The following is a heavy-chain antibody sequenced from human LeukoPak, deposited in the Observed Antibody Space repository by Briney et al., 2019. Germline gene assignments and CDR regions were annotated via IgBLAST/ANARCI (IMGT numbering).Heavy chain of an antibody. V-gene: IGHV3-9*01. CDR3: ARGYYYDSSGYYPPDY. D-gene: IGHD3-22*01. J-gene: IGHJ4*02. Sequence: PGRSLRLSCAASGFTFDDYAMHWVRQAPGKGLEWVSGISWNSGSIGYADSVKGRFTISRDNAKNSLYLQMNSLRAEDTAVYYCARGYYYDSSGYYPPDYWGQGTLVTVSS. CDR1: GFTFDDYA. CDR2: ISWNSGSI.